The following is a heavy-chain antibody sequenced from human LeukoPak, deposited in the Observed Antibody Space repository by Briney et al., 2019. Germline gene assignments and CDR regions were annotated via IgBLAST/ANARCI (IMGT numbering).Heavy chain of an antibody. Sequence: GGSLRLSCAASGFTFSNAWMNWVRQATGKGLEWVGRIKSTADGGTTDYAAVVKGRFTISRDDSKNTLYVQMNNLKTEDTAIYYCTTGYSSTWHDGYWGQGTLVTVYS. V-gene: IGHV3-15*01. CDR2: IKSTADGGTT. D-gene: IGHD6-13*01. J-gene: IGHJ4*02. CDR3: TTGYSSTWHDGY. CDR1: GFTFSNAW.